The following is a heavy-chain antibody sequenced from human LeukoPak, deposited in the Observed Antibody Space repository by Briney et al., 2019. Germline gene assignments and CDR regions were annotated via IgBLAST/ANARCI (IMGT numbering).Heavy chain of an antibody. J-gene: IGHJ4*02. CDR1: GGSFSGYY. CDR2: INHSGST. D-gene: IGHD3-10*01. CDR3: AGVRRGPPDY. V-gene: IGHV4-34*01. Sequence: SETLSLTCAVYGGSFSGYYWSWIRQPPGKGLEWIGEINHSGSTNYNPSLKSRVTISVDTSKNQFSLKLSSVTAADTAVYYCAGVRRGPPDYWGQGTLVTVSS.